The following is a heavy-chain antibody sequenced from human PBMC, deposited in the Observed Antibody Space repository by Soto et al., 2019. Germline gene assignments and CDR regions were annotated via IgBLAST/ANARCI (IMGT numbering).Heavy chain of an antibody. J-gene: IGHJ4*02. Sequence: QVQLVESGGGVVQPGRSLRLSCAASGFTFSSYGMHWVRQAPGKGLEWVAVIWYDGSNKYYADSVKGRFTISRDNSKNTLYLKMNSLRAEDTAVYYCARGEEAWDCWVQGTLVTVSS. CDR2: IWYDGSNK. CDR3: ARGEEAWDC. V-gene: IGHV3-33*01. D-gene: IGHD1-26*01. CDR1: GFTFSSYG.